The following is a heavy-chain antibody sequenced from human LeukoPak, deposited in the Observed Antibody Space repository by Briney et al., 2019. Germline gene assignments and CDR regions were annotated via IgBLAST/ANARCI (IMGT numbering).Heavy chain of an antibody. Sequence: GGSLRLSCAASGFTFSSYGLHWVRHVTGKGLEWVSAIGTAGDTYYPGSVKGRFTISRENAKNSLYLQMNSLRVGDTAVYYCARAGYGSGSPYYGMDVWGPGTTVTVSS. CDR3: ARAGYGSGSPYYGMDV. D-gene: IGHD3-10*01. CDR2: IGTAGDT. CDR1: GFTFSSYG. J-gene: IGHJ6*02. V-gene: IGHV3-13*01.